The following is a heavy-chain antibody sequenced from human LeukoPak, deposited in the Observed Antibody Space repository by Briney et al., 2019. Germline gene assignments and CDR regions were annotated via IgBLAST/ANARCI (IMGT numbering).Heavy chain of an antibody. CDR1: GFIVSGDF. CDR3: ARERGRGRDSPWFDY. CDR2: IYSDGST. V-gene: IGHV3-53*01. D-gene: IGHD1-26*01. Sequence: QTGGSLRLSCAASGFIVSGDFMSWVRQAPGKGLEWVSVIYSDGSTYYADSVKGRFTISRDNSKNTLDLQMTGLRAGDTAVYYCARERGRGRDSPWFDYWGQGTLVTVSS. J-gene: IGHJ4*02.